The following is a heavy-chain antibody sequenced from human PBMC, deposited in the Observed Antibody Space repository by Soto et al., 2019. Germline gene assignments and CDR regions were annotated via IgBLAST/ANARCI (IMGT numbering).Heavy chain of an antibody. Sequence: WETLSLTCSVSGRSMSSNYWSWIRQSPDKGLKGLGYVFYGGTDYNPSLGGRVSMSVETSKSQFSLKLTSVTVADTAVYYCASYRGALYFESWGPGILVTVSS. CDR3: ASYRGALYFES. J-gene: IGHJ4*02. D-gene: IGHD3-16*01. V-gene: IGHV4-59*01. CDR1: GRSMSSNY. CDR2: VFYGGT.